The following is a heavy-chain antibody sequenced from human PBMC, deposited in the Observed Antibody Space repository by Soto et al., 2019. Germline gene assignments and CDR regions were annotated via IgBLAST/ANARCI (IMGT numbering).Heavy chain of an antibody. CDR3: ARDRGYYYGSGSYYRYYYGMDV. V-gene: IGHV3-30-3*01. D-gene: IGHD3-10*01. CDR1: GFTFSSYA. CDR2: ISYDGSNK. J-gene: IGHJ6*01. Sequence: QVQLVESGGGVVQPGRSLRLSCAASGFTFSSYAMHWVRQAPGKGLEWVAVISYDGSNKYYADSVKGRFTISRDNSKNTLYLQMNSLRAEDTAVYYCARDRGYYYGSGSYYRYYYGMDVW.